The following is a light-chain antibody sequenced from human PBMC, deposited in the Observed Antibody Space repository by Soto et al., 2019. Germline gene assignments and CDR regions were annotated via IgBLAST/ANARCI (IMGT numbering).Light chain of an antibody. CDR1: QRVGSY. CDR2: DVS. Sequence: IVLTQSPGTLSLSPGERATLSCRAIQRVGSYLGWYQQRPGQAPRLLNFDVSKRAPGIPARFSGSGSGTDFTLTISSLEPEDFAVYYCQKRINGPTFGGGTKVEIK. J-gene: IGKJ4*01. V-gene: IGKV3-11*01. CDR3: QKRINGPT.